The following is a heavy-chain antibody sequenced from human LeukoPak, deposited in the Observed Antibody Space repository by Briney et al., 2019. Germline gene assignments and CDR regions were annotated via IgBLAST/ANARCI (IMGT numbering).Heavy chain of an antibody. D-gene: IGHD6-6*01. CDR2: ISYDGSSK. J-gene: IGHJ6*02. CDR3: AKSTQVVSDYYYGMDV. CDR1: GFTFSSYG. Sequence: GGSLRLSCAASGFTFSSYGIHWVRQAPGKGLEWVAVISYDGSSKFYTDSVKGRFTISRDNSKNTLYLQMNSLRPEDTAVYFCAKSTQVVSDYYYGMDVWGQGTTVIVSS. V-gene: IGHV3-30*18.